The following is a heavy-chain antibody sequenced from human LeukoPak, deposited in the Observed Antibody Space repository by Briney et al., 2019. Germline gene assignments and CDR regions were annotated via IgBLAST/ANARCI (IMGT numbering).Heavy chain of an antibody. CDR1: GFTGNSYY. CDR3: ARGPHRGAYNWLFDN. CDR2: IYSGGGT. J-gene: IGHJ4*02. Sequence: GGSLRLSCAASGFTGNSYYMNWVRQAPGKGLEWVANIYSGGGTHYADSVEGRFTISRDKPKNTLYLQMNSLRAEDTAVYFCARGPHRGAYNWLFDNWGQGTLVTVSS. D-gene: IGHD5-24*01. V-gene: IGHV3-53*01.